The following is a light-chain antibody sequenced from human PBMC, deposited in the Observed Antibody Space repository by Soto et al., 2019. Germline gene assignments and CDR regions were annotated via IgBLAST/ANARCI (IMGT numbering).Light chain of an antibody. CDR1: QSVSTN. Sequence: EIVLTHSPGTLSVSPGERANRSCRASQSVSTNLAWFQQKPGQAPRLLIYGASTRATGIPARFSGSGSGTEFTLTINSLQSEDLAVYYCQQSNNWPYTFGQGTKLEF. V-gene: IGKV3-15*01. J-gene: IGKJ2*01. CDR2: GAS. CDR3: QQSNNWPYT.